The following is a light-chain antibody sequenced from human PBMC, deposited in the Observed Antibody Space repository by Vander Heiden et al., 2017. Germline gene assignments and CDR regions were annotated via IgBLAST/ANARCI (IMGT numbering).Light chain of an antibody. CDR3: AAWDGSLNGWV. CDR2: IDN. V-gene: IGLV1-44*01. J-gene: IGLJ3*02. CDR1: SSSIGRNS. Sequence: QSVLTQPPSASGTPGQRVTISCQGSSSSIGRNSVHGYQQVPGTAPNLLIYIDNRRPSVVPDRFSGSKSGTSASLAISGLQSEDEADYYCAAWDGSLNGWVFGGGTKLTVL.